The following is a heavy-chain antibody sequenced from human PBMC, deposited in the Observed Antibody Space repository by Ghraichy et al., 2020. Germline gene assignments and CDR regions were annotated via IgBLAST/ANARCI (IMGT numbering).Heavy chain of an antibody. CDR2: IWYDGSKK. V-gene: IGHV3-33*01. D-gene: IGHD3-9*01. J-gene: IGHJ5*02. CDR3: AREYFDWLITSNWFDP. CDR1: GFPFSRYG. Sequence: GGSLRLSCAASGFPFSRYGMHWVRQAPGKGLEWVSVIWYDGSKKYYVDSVKGRFTISRDNSKNTLYLQMNSLRAEDTAVYYCAREYFDWLITSNWFDPWGQGILVTVSS.